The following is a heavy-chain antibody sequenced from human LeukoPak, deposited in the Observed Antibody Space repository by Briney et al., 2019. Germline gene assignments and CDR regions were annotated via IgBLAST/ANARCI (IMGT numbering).Heavy chain of an antibody. CDR1: GFTFSSYE. J-gene: IGHJ6*02. V-gene: IGHV3-48*03. D-gene: IGHD1-7*01. CDR2: ISSSGSTI. Sequence: GGSLRLSCAASGFTFSSYEMNWVRQAPGKGLEWVSYISSSGSTIYYADSVKGRFTIFRDNAKNSLYLQMNSLRAEDTAVYYCARDRKASYNWNYRPYYYYGMDVWGQGTTVTVSS. CDR3: ARDRKASYNWNYRPYYYYGMDV.